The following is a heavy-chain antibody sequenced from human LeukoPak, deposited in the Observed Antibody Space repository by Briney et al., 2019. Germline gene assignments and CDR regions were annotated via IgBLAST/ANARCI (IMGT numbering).Heavy chain of an antibody. CDR1: GGTFSSYA. V-gene: IGHV1-3*01. D-gene: IGHD4-11*01. Sequence: ASVKVSCKASGGTFSSYAISWVRQAPGQRLEWMGWINAGNGNTKYSQKFQDRVTITRDTSASTAYMELSSLRSEDTAVYFCARGPYSNYWFDPWGQGTLVTVSS. CDR2: INAGNGNT. CDR3: ARGPYSNYWFDP. J-gene: IGHJ5*02.